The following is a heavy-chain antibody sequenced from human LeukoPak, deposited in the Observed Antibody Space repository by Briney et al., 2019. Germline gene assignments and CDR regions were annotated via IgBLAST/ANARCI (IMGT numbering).Heavy chain of an antibody. Sequence: PSETLSLTCTVSGGSISSYYWSWIRQPPGKGLEWIGYIYYSGSTYYIPSLKSRVTISVDTSKNQFSLKLSSVTAADTAVYYCARDIGWYFDLWGRGTLVTVSS. CDR3: ARDIGWYFDL. J-gene: IGHJ2*01. CDR1: GGSISSYY. V-gene: IGHV4-59*06. CDR2: IYYSGST. D-gene: IGHD5-24*01.